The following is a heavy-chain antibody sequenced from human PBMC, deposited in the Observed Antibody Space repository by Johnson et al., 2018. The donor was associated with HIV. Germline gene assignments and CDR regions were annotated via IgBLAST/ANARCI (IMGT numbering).Heavy chain of an antibody. CDR2: IFSGGST. J-gene: IGHJ3*02. D-gene: IGHD1-26*01. CDR3: ATGVGATIWEDAFDM. CDR1: GFTFSDYY. V-gene: IGHV3-66*01. Sequence: VQLVESGGGLVKPGGSLRLSCAASGFTFSDYYMTWVRQAPGKGLEWVSVIFSGGSTYYAGFVKGRFTISRDNSKNTLYLQMNSRRVGDTAVYYCATGVGATIWEDAFDMWGQGTMVTVSS.